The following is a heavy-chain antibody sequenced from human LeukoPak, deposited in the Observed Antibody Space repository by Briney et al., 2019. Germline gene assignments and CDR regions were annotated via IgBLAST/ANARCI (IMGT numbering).Heavy chain of an antibody. V-gene: IGHV4-30-2*01. J-gene: IGHJ4*02. CDR3: ARGWGRAQTFDY. D-gene: IGHD3-16*01. Sequence: SQTLSLTCAVSGGSISSGGYSWSWIRQPPGKGLEWIGYIYHSGSTYYNPSLKSRVTISVDRSKNQFSLKLSSVTAADTAVYYCARGWGRAQTFDYWGQETLVTVSS. CDR1: GGSISSGGYS. CDR2: IYHSGST.